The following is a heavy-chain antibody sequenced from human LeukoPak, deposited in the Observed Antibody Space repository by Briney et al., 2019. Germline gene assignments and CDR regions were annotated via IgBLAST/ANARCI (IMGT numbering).Heavy chain of an antibody. J-gene: IGHJ5*02. CDR3: ARERGTAATVTRGWFDP. CDR1: GFTFRSFS. V-gene: IGHV3-21*01. Sequence: GGSLRLSCAAPGFTFRSFSMSWGRHGPGEGLWRGSWISSSSTYIYYANSVKGRFTTSRDNAKNSLHLQMNSLGVEDTAVYYCARERGTAATVTRGWFDPWGKGTLVTVSS. CDR2: ISSSSTYI. D-gene: IGHD5-18*01.